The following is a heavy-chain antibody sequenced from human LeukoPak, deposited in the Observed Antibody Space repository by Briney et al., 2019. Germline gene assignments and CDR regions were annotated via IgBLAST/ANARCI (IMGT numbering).Heavy chain of an antibody. V-gene: IGHV3-53*01. CDR3: VRLLPASRHYFDY. CDR2: IYGGGAT. Sequence: GGSLRVSCAASGLIFSSDYLAWVRQAPGKGLEWISVIYGGGATYYADSVRGRFTISRDNSMNELFLQMNSLRVEDTAVYHCVRLLPASRHYFDYWGQGTLVTVSS. J-gene: IGHJ4*02. D-gene: IGHD6-6*01. CDR1: GLIFSSDY.